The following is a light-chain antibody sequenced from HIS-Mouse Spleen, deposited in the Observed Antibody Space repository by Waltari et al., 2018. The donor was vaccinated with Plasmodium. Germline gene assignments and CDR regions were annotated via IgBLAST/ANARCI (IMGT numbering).Light chain of an antibody. CDR3: YSTDSSGNHRV. CDR1: SLPKKY. Sequence: SYELTQPPSVSVSPGQTASITCSGHSLPKKYAYWYQQKSCQAPVLVIYEDSKRPPGIPERFSGSSSGTMATLTISGAQVEDEADYYCYSTDSSGNHRVFGGGTKLTVL. J-gene: IGLJ3*02. V-gene: IGLV3-10*01. CDR2: EDS.